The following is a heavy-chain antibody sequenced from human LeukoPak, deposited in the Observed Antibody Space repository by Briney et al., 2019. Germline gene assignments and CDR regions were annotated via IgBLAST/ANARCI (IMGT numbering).Heavy chain of an antibody. V-gene: IGHV4-34*01. J-gene: IGHJ4*02. CDR3: ARRPPLSRRGVVVVRAPLDY. D-gene: IGHD3-22*01. CDR2: INHSGST. CDR1: GGSFSGYY. Sequence: PSETLSLTCAVYGGSFSGYYWSWIRQPPGKGLEWIGEINHSGSTNYNPSLKSRVTISVDTSKNQFSLKLSSVTAADTAVYYCARRPPLSRRGVVVVRAPLDYWGQGTLVTVSS.